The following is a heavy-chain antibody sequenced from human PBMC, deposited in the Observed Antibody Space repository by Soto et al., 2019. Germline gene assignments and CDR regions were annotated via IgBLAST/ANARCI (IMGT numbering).Heavy chain of an antibody. D-gene: IGHD3-10*01. CDR2: IIPIFPTI. V-gene: IGHV1-69*01. Sequence: QVRLVQSGAEMKQPGSSVTVSCKSSASGGTFSSSAIHWVRQAPGEGLEWLGGIIPIFPTIDYAQNFQGRVTISADETTTTAYMELKSLRSDDTAVYYCATGVGRGSEADGWFDPWGQGTLVSVSS. CDR3: ATGVGRGSEADGWFDP. J-gene: IGHJ5*02. CDR1: GGTFSSSA.